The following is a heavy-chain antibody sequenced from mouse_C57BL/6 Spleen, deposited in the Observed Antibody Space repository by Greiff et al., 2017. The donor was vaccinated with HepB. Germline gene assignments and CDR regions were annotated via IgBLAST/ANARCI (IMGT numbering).Heavy chain of an antibody. CDR2: INPSSGYT. V-gene: IGHV1-4*01. Sequence: QVQLQQSGAELARPGASVKMSCKASGYTFTSYTMHWVKQRPGQGLEWIGYINPSSGYTKYNQKFKDKATLTADKSSSTAYMQLSSLTSEDSAVYYCAREEGLLLRQSDYWGQGTTLTVSS. CDR1: GYTFTSYT. D-gene: IGHD1-1*01. CDR3: AREEGLLLRQSDY. J-gene: IGHJ2*01.